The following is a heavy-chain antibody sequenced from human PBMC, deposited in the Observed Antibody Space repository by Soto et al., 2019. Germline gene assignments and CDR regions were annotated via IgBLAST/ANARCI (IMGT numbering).Heavy chain of an antibody. V-gene: IGHV1-69*13. D-gene: IGHD6-13*01. CDR2: ITPLFGSA. CDR1: GGTFSSYS. Sequence: SVKVSCKASGGTFSSYSISWVRQASGQGLEWMGGITPLFGSANYAQKFQGRVTITADESTSTAYMQLSSLRSEDTAVYYCARDGLAAAGMDWFDPWGQGTLVTVSS. CDR3: ARDGLAAAGMDWFDP. J-gene: IGHJ5*02.